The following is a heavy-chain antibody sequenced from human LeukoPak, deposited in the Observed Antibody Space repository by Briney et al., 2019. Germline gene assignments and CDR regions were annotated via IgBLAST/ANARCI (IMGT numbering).Heavy chain of an antibody. V-gene: IGHV3-23*01. D-gene: IGHD3-3*01. CDR2: ISGSDDST. Sequence: PGGSLRLSCAASGFTFRSYAMTWVRQAPGKGLEWVSTISGSDDSTYYADSVKGRFTIARDNSKKTLYLQMNSLRAEDTAVYYCAKAKGVDFWSGYFEYWGQGTLVTVSS. CDR3: AKAKGVDFWSGYFEY. J-gene: IGHJ4*02. CDR1: GFTFRSYA.